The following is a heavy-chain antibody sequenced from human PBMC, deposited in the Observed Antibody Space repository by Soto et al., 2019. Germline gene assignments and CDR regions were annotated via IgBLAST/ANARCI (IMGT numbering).Heavy chain of an antibody. V-gene: IGHV4-39*01. Sequence: QLQLQESGPGLVKPSETLSLTCAVSGGSISSSSYYWGWIRQPPGKGLEWIGSIYYSGSTYYTPSLQTGVAMSVDTSKYQSSLKLNSVTAADTAVYYCAARTVNIRTFYSGLRTHCFDYWGQRTLVTVSS. CDR2: IYYSGST. D-gene: IGHD6-19*01. J-gene: IGHJ4*02. CDR1: GGSISSSSYY. CDR3: AARTVNIRTFYSGLRTHCFDY.